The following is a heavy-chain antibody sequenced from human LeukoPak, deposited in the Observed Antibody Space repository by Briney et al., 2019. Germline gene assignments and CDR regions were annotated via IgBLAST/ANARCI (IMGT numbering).Heavy chain of an antibody. CDR3: ARGYCSGGSCYSFSSYYFDY. J-gene: IGHJ4*02. D-gene: IGHD2-15*01. V-gene: IGHV4-59*01. CDR2: IYYSGST. Sequence: RPSETLSLTCTVSGGSISSYYWSWIRQPPGKGLEWIGYIYYSGSTNYNPSLKSRVTISVDTSKNQFSLKLSSVTAADTAVYYCARGYCSGGSCYSFSSYYFDYWGQGTPVTVSS. CDR1: GGSISSYY.